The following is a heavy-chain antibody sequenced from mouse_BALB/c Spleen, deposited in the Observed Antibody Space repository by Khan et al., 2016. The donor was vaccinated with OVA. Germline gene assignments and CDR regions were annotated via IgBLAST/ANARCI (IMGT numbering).Heavy chain of an antibody. Sequence: QVQLQQPGIELVRPGASVKLSCKASGYTFTNYWINWVKQRPGQGLEWIGNIYPSDSYSNYNQRFKDKATLTVDKSSSTAYLLLSSPTSEDSAVYDCTREGVDGSSLAYWGQGTLVTVSA. CDR1: GYTFTNYW. J-gene: IGHJ3*01. V-gene: IGHV1-69*02. CDR2: IYPSDSYS. CDR3: TREGVDGSSLAY. D-gene: IGHD2-3*01.